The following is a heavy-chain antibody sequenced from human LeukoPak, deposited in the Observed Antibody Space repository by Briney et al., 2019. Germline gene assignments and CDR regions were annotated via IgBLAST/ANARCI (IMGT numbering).Heavy chain of an antibody. CDR3: ARDDWGYQGSASLDY. D-gene: IGHD3-10*01. CDR1: GDSVSSNTAA. J-gene: IGHJ4*02. Sequence: SQTLSLTCAISGDSVSSNTAAWNWVRQSPSRGLEWLGRTYYRSKWHNDYVPSVKSRINISPDTAKNQFSLQLSSVTPEDTAIYYCARDDWGYQGSASLDYWGQGTLVTVSS. V-gene: IGHV6-1*01. CDR2: TYYRSKWHN.